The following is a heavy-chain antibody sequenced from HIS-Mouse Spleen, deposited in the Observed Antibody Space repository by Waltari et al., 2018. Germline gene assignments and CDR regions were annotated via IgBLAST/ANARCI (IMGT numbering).Heavy chain of an antibody. J-gene: IGHJ4*02. CDR3: AGYNWNYGTDY. Sequence: QVQLQQWGAGLLKPSETLSLTCAVYVGSFSGYYWSRIRQPPGKVLEWIGEINHSGSTNYNPSLKSRVTISVDTSKNQFSLKLSSVTAADTAVYYCAGYNWNYGTDYWGQGTLVTVSS. CDR2: INHSGST. D-gene: IGHD1-7*01. V-gene: IGHV4-34*01. CDR1: VGSFSGYY.